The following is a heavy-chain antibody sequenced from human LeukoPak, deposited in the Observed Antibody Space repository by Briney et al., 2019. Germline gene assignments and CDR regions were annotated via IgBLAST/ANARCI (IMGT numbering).Heavy chain of an antibody. CDR1: GFTFSSYS. D-gene: IGHD5-18*01. CDR2: ISSSSSTI. Sequence: PGGSLRLSCAASGFTFSSYSMNWVRQAPGKGLEWVSYISSSSSTIYYVDSVKGRFTISRDNAKNSLYLQMNSLRAEDTAVYYCARCRGYSYGPSAFDIWGQGTMVTVSS. V-gene: IGHV3-48*01. J-gene: IGHJ3*02. CDR3: ARCRGYSYGPSAFDI.